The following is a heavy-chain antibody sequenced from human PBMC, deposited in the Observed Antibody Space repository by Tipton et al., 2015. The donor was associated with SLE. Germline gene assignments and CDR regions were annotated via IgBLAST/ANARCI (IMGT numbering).Heavy chain of an antibody. CDR2: ISYSGAT. Sequence: TLSLTCIVSGGSITTRSYYWGWIRQPPGKGLEWIASISYSGATYYNPPLKSRVIISLDTSRNHFSLKLTSVTAADTAVYFCARDRDIVLEPVPIPPAFDIWGQGTTVTVSS. CDR3: ARDRDIVLEPVPIPPAFDI. J-gene: IGHJ3*02. CDR1: GGSITTRSYY. V-gene: IGHV4-39*07. D-gene: IGHD2-8*02.